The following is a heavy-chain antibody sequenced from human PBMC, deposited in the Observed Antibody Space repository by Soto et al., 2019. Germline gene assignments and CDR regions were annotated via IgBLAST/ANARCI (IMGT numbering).Heavy chain of an antibody. Sequence: SEPLSLTCAVSGYSISSGYYCGWIRQPPGKGLEWIGSIYHSGSTYYNPSLKSRVTISVDTSKNQFSLKLSSVTAADTAVYYCASYAKRYCSSTSCYRAPEYWGKGTLVNVSA. CDR3: ASYAKRYCSSTSCYRAPEY. V-gene: IGHV4-38-2*01. J-gene: IGHJ4*02. D-gene: IGHD2-2*01. CDR2: IYHSGST. CDR1: GYSISSGYY.